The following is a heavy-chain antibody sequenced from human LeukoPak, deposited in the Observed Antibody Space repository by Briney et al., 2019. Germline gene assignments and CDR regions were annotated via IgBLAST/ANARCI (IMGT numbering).Heavy chain of an antibody. V-gene: IGHV3-23*01. CDR1: GFTFSSCA. CDR3: ASRYYDDSSGPVFDY. D-gene: IGHD3-22*01. CDR2: ISGSGGST. Sequence: GGSLRLSCAASGFTFSSCAMSWVRQAPGKGLEWVSAISGSGGSTYYADSVKGRFTISRDNSKNTLYLQMNSLRAEDTAVYYCASRYYDDSSGPVFDYWGQGTLVTVSA. J-gene: IGHJ4*02.